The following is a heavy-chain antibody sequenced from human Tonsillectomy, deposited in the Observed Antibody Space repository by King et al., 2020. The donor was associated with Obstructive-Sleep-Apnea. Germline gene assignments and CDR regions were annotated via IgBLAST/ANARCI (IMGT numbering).Heavy chain of an antibody. J-gene: IGHJ4*02. CDR2: IYYSGST. Sequence: QLQESGPGLVKPSETLSLTCTVSGGSISSYYGSWIRQPPGKGLEWIGYIYYSGSTNYNPSLKSRVTISVDTSKNQFSLKLSSVTAADTAVYYCARVFGSGSYYNEFDYWGQGTLVTVSS. CDR3: ARVFGSGSYYNEFDY. D-gene: IGHD3-10*01. CDR1: GGSISSYY. V-gene: IGHV4-59*01.